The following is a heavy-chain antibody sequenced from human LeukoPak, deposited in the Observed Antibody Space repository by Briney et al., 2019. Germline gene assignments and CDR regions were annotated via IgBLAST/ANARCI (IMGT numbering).Heavy chain of an antibody. CDR3: ARDQTNYDFWSGIYYYGMDV. V-gene: IGHV4-59*01. Sequence: SETLSLTCTVSGGSISSYYWSWIRQPPGKGLEWIGYIYYSGSTNYNPSLKSRVTISVDTSKNQFSLKLSSVTAADTAVYYCARDQTNYDFWSGIYYYGMDVWGQGTTVTVSS. J-gene: IGHJ6*02. D-gene: IGHD3-3*01. CDR2: IYYSGST. CDR1: GGSISSYY.